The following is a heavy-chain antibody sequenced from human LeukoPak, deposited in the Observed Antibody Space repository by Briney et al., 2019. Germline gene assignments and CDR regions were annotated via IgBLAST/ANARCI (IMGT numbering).Heavy chain of an antibody. CDR3: ARAHHDILTVVTLRSDAFDI. CDR1: GYTFTSYY. Sequence: GASVKVSCKASGYTFTSYYMHWVRQAPGQGLEWMGIINPSGGSTNYAQKFQGRVTMTRDTSTSTLYMALSSLRSEDTAVYYCARAHHDILTVVTLRSDAFDIWGQGTMVTVSS. D-gene: IGHD3-9*01. CDR2: INPSGGST. J-gene: IGHJ3*02. V-gene: IGHV1-46*01.